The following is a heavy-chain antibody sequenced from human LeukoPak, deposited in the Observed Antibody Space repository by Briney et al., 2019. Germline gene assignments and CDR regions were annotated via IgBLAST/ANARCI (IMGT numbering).Heavy chain of an antibody. CDR2: ISSSGSTM. D-gene: IGHD6-19*01. J-gene: IGHJ3*02. CDR3: ARCRYTSGWLDASDI. CDR1: GFTVSSNY. V-gene: IGHV3-48*03. Sequence: GGSLRLSCAASGFTVSSNYMNWVRQAPGKGLEWVSYISSSGSTMYSADSVKGRFTTSRDNAKNLVYLQMISLRAEDTALYYCARCRYTSGWLDASDIWGQGTMVTVSS.